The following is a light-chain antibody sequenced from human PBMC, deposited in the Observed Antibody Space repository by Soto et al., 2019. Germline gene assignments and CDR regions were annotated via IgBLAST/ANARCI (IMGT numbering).Light chain of an antibody. CDR2: GAS. CDR1: QSVSSN. Sequence: EIVMTHSPATLSVSPGERATLSFSASQSVSSNLAWYQQKPGQAPRLLIYGASTRATGIPARFSGSGSGTEFTLTISSLQSEDFAVYYCQQYNNWPPKTFGQGTKVDI. J-gene: IGKJ1*01. CDR3: QQYNNWPPKT. V-gene: IGKV3-15*01.